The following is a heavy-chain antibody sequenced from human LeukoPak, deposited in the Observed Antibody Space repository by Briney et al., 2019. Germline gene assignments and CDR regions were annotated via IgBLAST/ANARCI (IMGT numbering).Heavy chain of an antibody. J-gene: IGHJ5*02. D-gene: IGHD3-16*02. V-gene: IGHV1-8*01. CDR2: MNPNSGNT. CDR3: ARARSYDYVWGSYRKNNWFDP. Sequence: ASVKVSCKASGYTFTSYDINWVRQATGQGLEWMGRMNPNSGNTGYAQKFQGRVTMTRNTSISAAYMELSSLRSEDTAVYYSARARSYDYVWGSYRKNNWFDPWGQGTLVTVSS. CDR1: GYTFTSYD.